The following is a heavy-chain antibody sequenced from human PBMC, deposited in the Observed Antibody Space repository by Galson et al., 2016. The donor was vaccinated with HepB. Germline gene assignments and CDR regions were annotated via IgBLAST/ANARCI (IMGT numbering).Heavy chain of an antibody. CDR1: GLTLSTNW. J-gene: IGHJ4*02. Sequence: SLRLSCAASGLTLSTNWMSWVRQAPGKGLEWVGRSGSKVNGHTTDYAASVKGRFTISRDDSTNSLYLQMNSLTTDDTAMYYCTKRSVDSSDWYRAMHDSWGQGTLVTVSS. V-gene: IGHV3-72*01. D-gene: IGHD6-19*01. CDR2: SGSKVNGHTT. CDR3: TKRSVDSSDWYRAMHDS.